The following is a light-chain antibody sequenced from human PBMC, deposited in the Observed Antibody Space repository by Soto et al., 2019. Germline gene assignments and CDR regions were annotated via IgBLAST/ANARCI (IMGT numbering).Light chain of an antibody. J-gene: IGKJ5*01. V-gene: IGKV1-9*01. CDR1: QGVSSY. Sequence: IELTQSPSSLSSSVGDRVTLTCWASQGVSSYLAWYQQKPGKAPGLLIYAASTLHSGVPSRFSGSGSGTNFTLTINSLRHEDFPTYFWQDLHEYPITFGQGKRLENK. CDR2: AAS. CDR3: QDLHEYPIT.